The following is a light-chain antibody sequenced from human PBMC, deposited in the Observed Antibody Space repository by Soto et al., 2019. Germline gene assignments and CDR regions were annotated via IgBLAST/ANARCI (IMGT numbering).Light chain of an antibody. Sequence: DIQMTQSPSSLAASVGDRVTITCRASQSISSYLNWYQQKPGKAPNFLIYVASNLQCGVPPRLSGSGSGTEFTLTISSLQHQDLATYSSKQSYINPLTFGHETQVEIK. V-gene: IGKV1-39*01. CDR1: QSISSY. CDR3: KQSYINPLT. CDR2: VAS. J-gene: IGKJ1*01.